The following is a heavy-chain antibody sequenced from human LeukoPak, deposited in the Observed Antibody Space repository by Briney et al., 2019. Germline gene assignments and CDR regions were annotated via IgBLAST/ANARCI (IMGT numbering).Heavy chain of an antibody. J-gene: IGHJ4*02. CDR1: GGSFSGYY. D-gene: IGHD4-17*01. Sequence: PSETLSLTCAVYGGSFSGYYWSWIRQPPGKGLEWIGEINHSGSTNYNPSLKSRVTISVDTSKNQFSLKLSSVTAADTAVYYCARYWEYGEMYCFDYWGQGTLVTVSS. V-gene: IGHV4-34*01. CDR2: INHSGST. CDR3: ARYWEYGEMYCFDY.